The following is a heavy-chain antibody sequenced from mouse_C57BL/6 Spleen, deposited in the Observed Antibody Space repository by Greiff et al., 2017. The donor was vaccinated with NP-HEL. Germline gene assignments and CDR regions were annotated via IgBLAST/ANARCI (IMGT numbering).Heavy chain of an antibody. V-gene: IGHV1-69*01. CDR1: GYTFTSYW. CDR2: IDPSDSYT. J-gene: IGHJ2*01. CDR3: ARDTGSYYFDY. D-gene: IGHD4-1*01. Sequence: QVQLQQSGAELVMPGASVKLSCKASGYTFTSYWMHWVKQRPGQGLEWIGEIDPSDSYTNYNQKFKGKSTLTVDKSSSTAYMQLSSLTSEDSAVYYCARDTGSYYFDYWGQGTTLTVSS.